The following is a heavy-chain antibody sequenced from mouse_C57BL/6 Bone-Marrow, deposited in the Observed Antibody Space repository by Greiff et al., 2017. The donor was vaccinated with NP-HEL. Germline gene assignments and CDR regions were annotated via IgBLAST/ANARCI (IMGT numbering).Heavy chain of an antibody. CDR3: ARSYYGSSYGYIDV. CDR2: IYPGDGDT. CDR1: GYAFSSSW. Sequence: VQLQQSGPELVKPGASVKISCKASGYAFSSSWMNWVKQRPGKGLEWIGRIYPGDGDTNYNGKFKGKATLTADKSSSTAYMQLSSLTSEDSAVYFCARSYYGSSYGYIDVWGTGTTVTVSS. D-gene: IGHD1-1*01. J-gene: IGHJ1*03. V-gene: IGHV1-82*01.